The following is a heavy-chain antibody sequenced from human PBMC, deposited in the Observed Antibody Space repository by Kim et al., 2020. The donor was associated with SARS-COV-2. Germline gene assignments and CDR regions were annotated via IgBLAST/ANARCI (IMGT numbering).Heavy chain of an antibody. CDR3: AKGGYGANLGTFDI. V-gene: IGHV3-30*02. J-gene: IGHJ3*02. D-gene: IGHD5-12*01. Sequence: AASVTGRFTISRDNSKNTLYLQMNSLRAEDTAVYYCAKGGYGANLGTFDIWGQGTMVTVSS.